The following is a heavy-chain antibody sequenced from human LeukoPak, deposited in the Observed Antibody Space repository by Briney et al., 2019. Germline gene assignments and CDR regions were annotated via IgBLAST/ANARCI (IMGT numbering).Heavy chain of an antibody. J-gene: IGHJ6*03. CDR2: INYSGNA. D-gene: IGHD3-10*01. Sequence: NPSETLSLTCTVSGGSISSTNVYWGWVRQPPEKGLEWIGSINYSGNAYYSASVNSRITISIDPSKNQFSLKLSSGTAADTAVYYCARHRISGSYYSAHYYMDVWGKGTTVTISS. CDR3: ARHRISGSYYSAHYYMDV. V-gene: IGHV4-39*01. CDR1: GGSISSTNVY.